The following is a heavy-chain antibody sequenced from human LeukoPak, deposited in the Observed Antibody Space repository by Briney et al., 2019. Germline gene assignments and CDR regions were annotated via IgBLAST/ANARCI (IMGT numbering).Heavy chain of an antibody. D-gene: IGHD6-19*01. CDR2: IWYDGSNK. V-gene: IGHV3-33*01. CDR3: ARGIAVAGTFWFDQ. J-gene: IGHJ5*02. Sequence: GRSLRLSCAASEFTFSNYDVHWVRQAPGKGLEWVAVIWYDGSNKYYADSVKGRFTISRDNSKNTLYLQMNSLRAEDTAVYYCARGIAVAGTFWFDQWGQGTLVTVSS. CDR1: EFTFSNYD.